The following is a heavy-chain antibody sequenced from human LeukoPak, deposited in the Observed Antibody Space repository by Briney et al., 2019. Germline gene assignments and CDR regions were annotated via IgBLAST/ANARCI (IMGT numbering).Heavy chain of an antibody. Sequence: ASVKVSCKASGYTFTSYDINWVRQATGQGLEWMGWMNPNSGNTGYAQKFQGRVTMTRNTSISTAYMELSSLRSEDTAVYYCARVNSPDYGYYYYYGMDIWGQGTTVTVSS. CDR1: GYTFTSYD. CDR2: MNPNSGNT. V-gene: IGHV1-8*01. J-gene: IGHJ6*02. CDR3: ARVNSPDYGYYYYYGMDI. D-gene: IGHD3-16*01.